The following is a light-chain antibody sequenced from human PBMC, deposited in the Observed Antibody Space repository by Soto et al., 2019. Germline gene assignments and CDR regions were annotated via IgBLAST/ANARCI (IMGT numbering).Light chain of an antibody. CDR2: KIS. CDR3: MQATQSYT. CDR1: QSPEHIDGNTY. Sequence: DIVLTQTQLSSPVTLGQPASISSRSSQSPEHIDGNTYFNWLQQRPGQPPRLLIYKISNRFPGVPDRFSGSGAGTDFTLKISRVEAEDVGVYYCMQATQSYTFGQGTRLEIK. J-gene: IGKJ2*01. V-gene: IGKV2-24*01.